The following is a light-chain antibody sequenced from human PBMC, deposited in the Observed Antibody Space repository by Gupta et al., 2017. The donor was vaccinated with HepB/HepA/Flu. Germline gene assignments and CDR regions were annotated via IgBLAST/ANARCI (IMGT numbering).Light chain of an antibody. Sequence: YALTQPPSVSVSPGQTARITCSGDALPNQYAYWYQQKPGQAPVVIIYKDKERPAGIPERFSGSSSGTRATVTISGGQAEDEADYYCQSADTNNYPLFGGGTKLTVL. V-gene: IGLV3-25*03. CDR2: KDK. J-gene: IGLJ3*02. CDR3: QSADTNNYPL. CDR1: ALPNQY.